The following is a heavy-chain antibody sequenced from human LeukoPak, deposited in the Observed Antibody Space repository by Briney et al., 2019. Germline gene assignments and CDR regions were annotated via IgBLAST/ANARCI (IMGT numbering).Heavy chain of an antibody. CDR2: IIPILGIA. CDR3: ASLDRMATTDFDY. Sequence: ASVKVSCKASGGTFSSYAISWVRQAPGQGLEWMGRIIPILGIANYAQKFQGRVTITADKSTSTAHMELSSLRSEDTAVYYCASLDRMATTDFDYWGQGTLVTVSS. CDR1: GGTFSSYA. J-gene: IGHJ4*02. D-gene: IGHD1-1*01. V-gene: IGHV1-69*04.